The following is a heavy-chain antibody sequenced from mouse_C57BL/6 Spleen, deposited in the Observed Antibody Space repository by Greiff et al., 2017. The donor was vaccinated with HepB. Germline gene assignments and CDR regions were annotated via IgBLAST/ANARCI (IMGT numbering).Heavy chain of an antibody. Sequence: EVKLVESGGGLVKPGGSLKLSCAASGFTFSDYGMHWVRQAPEKGLEWVAYISSGSSTIYYADTVKGRFTISRDNAKNTLFLQMTSLRSEDTAMYYCAIQLGGYAMDYWGQGTSVTVSS. CDR3: AIQLGGYAMDY. J-gene: IGHJ4*01. V-gene: IGHV5-17*01. CDR1: GFTFSDYG. CDR2: ISSGSSTI. D-gene: IGHD4-1*02.